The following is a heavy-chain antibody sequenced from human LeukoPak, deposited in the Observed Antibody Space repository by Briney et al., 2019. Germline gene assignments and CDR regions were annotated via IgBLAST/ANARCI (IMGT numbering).Heavy chain of an antibody. CDR1: GVSISSYY. J-gene: IGHJ4*02. CDR3: ARGRTNLDY. V-gene: IGHV4-59*12. Sequence: SETLSLTCTVSGVSISSYYWSWIRQPPGKGLEWIGYIYYSGSTNYNPSLKSRVTISVDTSKNQFSLKLSSVTAADTAVYYCARGRTNLDYWGQGTLVTVSS. CDR2: IYYSGST. D-gene: IGHD1/OR15-1a*01.